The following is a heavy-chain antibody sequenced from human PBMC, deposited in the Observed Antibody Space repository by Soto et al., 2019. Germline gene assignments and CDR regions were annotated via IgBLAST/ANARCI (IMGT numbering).Heavy chain of an antibody. CDR2: IIPIFGTA. CDR3: AREGLERAGNFDY. Sequence: SVKVSCKASGGTFSSYAISWVRQAPGQGLEWMGGIIPIFGTANYAQKFQGRVTITADKSTSTAYMELSSLRSEDTAVYYCAREGLERAGNFDYWGQGTLVTVSS. V-gene: IGHV1-69*06. D-gene: IGHD1-1*01. J-gene: IGHJ4*02. CDR1: GGTFSSYA.